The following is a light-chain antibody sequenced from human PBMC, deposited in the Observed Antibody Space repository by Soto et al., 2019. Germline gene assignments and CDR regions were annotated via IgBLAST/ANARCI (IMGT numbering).Light chain of an antibody. CDR1: QSVTSNY. Sequence: DIVLTQSPGTLSLSPGESAALACRASQSVTSNYLAWYRQKPGQAPRLLIYAISSRAAGVSDRFSGAGSGTDFTLTITRLEPGASAVYYFQQYRNSPWTCVQGNRVEV. V-gene: IGKV3-20*01. CDR3: QQYRNSPWT. CDR2: AIS. J-gene: IGKJ1*01.